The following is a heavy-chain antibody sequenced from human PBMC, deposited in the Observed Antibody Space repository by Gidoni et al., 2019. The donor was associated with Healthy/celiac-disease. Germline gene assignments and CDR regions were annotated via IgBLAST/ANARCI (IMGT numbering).Heavy chain of an antibody. CDR3: ARRAVGFGQLVPYFDY. Sequence: QLQLQESGPGLVKPSETLSLTCTVSGGSISSSSYYWGWIRQPPGKGLEWIGSIYYSGSTYYNPSLKSRVTISVDTSKNQFSLKLSSVTAADTAVYYCARRAVGFGQLVPYFDYWGQGTLVTVSS. CDR1: GGSISSSSYY. V-gene: IGHV4-39*01. D-gene: IGHD6-6*01. CDR2: IYYSGST. J-gene: IGHJ4*02.